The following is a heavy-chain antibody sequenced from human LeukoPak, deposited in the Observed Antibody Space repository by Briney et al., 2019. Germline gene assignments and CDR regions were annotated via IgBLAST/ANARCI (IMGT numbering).Heavy chain of an antibody. Sequence: GGSLRLSCAASGFTFSSYEMNWVRQAPGKGLEWVSYISSSGSTIYYADSVKGRFTISRDNAKNSLYLQMNSLRAEDTAVYYCARPIVLMALYGMDVWGQGTTVTVSS. V-gene: IGHV3-48*03. D-gene: IGHD2-8*01. CDR3: ARPIVLMALYGMDV. CDR1: GFTFSSYE. J-gene: IGHJ6*02. CDR2: ISSSGSTI.